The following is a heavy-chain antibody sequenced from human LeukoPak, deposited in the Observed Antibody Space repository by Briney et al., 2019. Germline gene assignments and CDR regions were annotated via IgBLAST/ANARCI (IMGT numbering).Heavy chain of an antibody. D-gene: IGHD3-22*01. CDR1: GFTFGDYA. J-gene: IGHJ4*02. CDR2: IRSKAYGGTT. Sequence: PGGSPRLSCTASGFTFGDYAMSWVRQAPGKGLEWVGFIRSKAYGGTTEYAASVKGRFTISRDDSNRIAYLQMKSLKTEDTAVYYCGYDSYLYFDYWGQGTLVTVSS. CDR3: GYDSYLYFDY. V-gene: IGHV3-49*04.